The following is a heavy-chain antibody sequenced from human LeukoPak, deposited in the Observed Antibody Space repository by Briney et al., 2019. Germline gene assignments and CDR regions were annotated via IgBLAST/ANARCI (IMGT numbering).Heavy chain of an antibody. J-gene: IGHJ4*02. CDR1: GYTFTGYY. CDR2: INPNSGGT. Sequence: ASVKVSCKASGYTFTGYYMHWVRQPLGQGFGGLGWINPNSGGTNYAQKFRGRVTMTRDTSISTAYMELSRLRSDDTALYYCARTIEMATISLRYWGQGTLVTVSS. D-gene: IGHD5-24*01. CDR3: ARTIEMATISLRY. V-gene: IGHV1-2*02.